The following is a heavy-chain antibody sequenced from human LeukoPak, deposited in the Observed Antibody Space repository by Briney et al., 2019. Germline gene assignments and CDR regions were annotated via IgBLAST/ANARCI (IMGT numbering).Heavy chain of an antibody. CDR3: AGELDY. CDR1: GASISSYY. J-gene: IGHJ4*02. Sequence: SETLSLTCTVSGASISSYYWSWIRQPPGKGLEWIGEIYHSGSTNYNPSLKSRVTISVDKSKNQFSLKLSSMTAADTAVYYCAGELDYWGQGTLVTVSS. V-gene: IGHV4-59*12. CDR2: IYHSGST.